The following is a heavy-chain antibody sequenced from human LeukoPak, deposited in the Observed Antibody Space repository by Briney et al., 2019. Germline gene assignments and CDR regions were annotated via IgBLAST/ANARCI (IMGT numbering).Heavy chain of an antibody. CDR2: INPNSGGT. CDR1: GGTFSSYA. J-gene: IGHJ4*02. D-gene: IGHD3-22*01. Sequence: ASVKVSCKASGGTFSSYAISWVRQAPGQGLEWMGWINPNSGGTNYAQKFQGRVTMTRDTSISTAYMELSRLRSDDTAVYYCAREDQAYYYDSSGYYYVYWGQGTLVTVSS. CDR3: AREDQAYYYDSSGYYYVY. V-gene: IGHV1-2*02.